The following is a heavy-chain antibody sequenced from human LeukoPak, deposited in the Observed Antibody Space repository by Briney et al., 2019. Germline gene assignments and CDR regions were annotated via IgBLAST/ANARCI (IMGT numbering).Heavy chain of an antibody. CDR1: GVSITSYY. D-gene: IGHD5-18*01. J-gene: IGHJ4*02. CDR2: LSDVGTN. Sequence: SETLSLTCAVSGVSITSYYWSWIRQHPEKGLEWIGYLSDVGTNDYNPSLKGRVTISRDTSKNQFSLRLSSVTAADTAVYYCARGRKYTSGYRVTELGSGYSDYWGQGTLVTVSS. CDR3: ARGRKYTSGYRVTELGSGYSDY. V-gene: IGHV4-59*01.